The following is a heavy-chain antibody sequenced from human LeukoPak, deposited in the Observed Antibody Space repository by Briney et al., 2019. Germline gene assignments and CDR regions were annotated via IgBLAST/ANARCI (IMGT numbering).Heavy chain of an antibody. J-gene: IGHJ6*03. V-gene: IGHV4-61*02. CDR1: GGSISSDGYC. CDR3: ARDPHNYGYYYMEV. CDR2: IYTSGST. Sequence: TSETLSLTCTVSGGSISSDGYCWTWIRQPAGKGLEWIGRIYTSGSTNYNPSLKSRFTISVDTSKNQFSLNLSSVTAADTAVYYCARDPHNYGYYYMEVWGKGTTVPVSS.